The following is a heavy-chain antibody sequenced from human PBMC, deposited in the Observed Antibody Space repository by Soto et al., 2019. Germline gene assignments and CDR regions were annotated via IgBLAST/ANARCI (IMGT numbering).Heavy chain of an antibody. CDR3: AREGYCTNGVCPTTFYYYYGMDV. J-gene: IGHJ6*02. Sequence: ASVKVSCKASGYTFTSYGISWVRQAPGQGLEWMGWISAYNGNTNYAQKLQGRVTMTTDTSTSTAYVELRSLRSDDTAVYYCAREGYCTNGVCPTTFYYYYGMDVWGQGTTVTVSS. CDR2: ISAYNGNT. D-gene: IGHD2-8*01. CDR1: GYTFTSYG. V-gene: IGHV1-18*01.